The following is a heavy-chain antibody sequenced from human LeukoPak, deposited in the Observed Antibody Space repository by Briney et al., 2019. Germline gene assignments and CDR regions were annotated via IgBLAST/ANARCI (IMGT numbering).Heavy chain of an antibody. CDR2: INHSGST. CDR3: ARLTLTGSLN. D-gene: IGHD7-27*01. Sequence: SESLSLACAVYGGSFSGYYWSWIRQPPGKGLEWIGEINHSGSTNYNPSLKSRVTISVDTSKNQFSLKLSSVTAADTAVYYCARLTLTGSLNWGQGTLVTVSS. V-gene: IGHV4-34*01. J-gene: IGHJ4*02. CDR1: GGSFSGYY.